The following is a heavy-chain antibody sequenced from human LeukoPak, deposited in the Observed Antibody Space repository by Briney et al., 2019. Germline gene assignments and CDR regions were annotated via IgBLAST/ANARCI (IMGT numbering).Heavy chain of an antibody. Sequence: GGSLRLSCDVSGLIYSSYAMSWVRQAPGKGLEWVSRITASGDRTFYGDSVRGRFTVSRDNSKNTLYLQMNSLRAEDTAVYFCARAATNWFDPWGQGALVTVSS. CDR2: ITASGDRT. J-gene: IGHJ5*02. CDR3: ARAATNWFDP. D-gene: IGHD5-24*01. CDR1: GLIYSSYA. V-gene: IGHV3-23*01.